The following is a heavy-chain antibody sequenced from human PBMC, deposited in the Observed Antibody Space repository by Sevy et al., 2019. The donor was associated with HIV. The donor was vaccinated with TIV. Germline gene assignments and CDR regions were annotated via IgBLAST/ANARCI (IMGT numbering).Heavy chain of an antibody. Sequence: SETLSLTCTVSGDSISSNYWSWVRQPPGKGLEWIGYIYYGGMTNYNPSLKSRVTILADTSKNQFSLTLSSVTAADTAVYYCVIPEPALYYGMDVWGQGTTVTVSS. CDR2: IYYGGMT. J-gene: IGHJ6*02. CDR1: GDSISSNY. CDR3: VIPEPALYYGMDV. V-gene: IGHV4-59*01.